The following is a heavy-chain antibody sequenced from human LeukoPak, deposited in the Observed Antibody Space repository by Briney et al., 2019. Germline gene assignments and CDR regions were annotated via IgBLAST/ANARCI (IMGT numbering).Heavy chain of an antibody. V-gene: IGHV1-18*01. D-gene: IGHD4-11*01. Sequence: GASVKVSFKTSGYTFTSHGISWVRQAPGQGLEWMGWIRADNGDTKYAQKFQDRLTVTTDTSTGAAYMELRSLSADDTAVYYCARDWPTVITDYWGQGTLVTVSS. CDR1: GYTFTSHG. CDR2: IRADNGDT. J-gene: IGHJ4*02. CDR3: ARDWPTVITDY.